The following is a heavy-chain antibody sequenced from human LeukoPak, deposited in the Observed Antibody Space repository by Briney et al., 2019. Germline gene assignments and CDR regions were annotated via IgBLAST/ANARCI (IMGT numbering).Heavy chain of an antibody. CDR3: ARGGYSGFDPFDY. CDR2: INPISGVT. D-gene: IGHD5-12*01. CDR1: GYTFTGYY. V-gene: IGHV1-2*02. J-gene: IGHJ4*02. Sequence: GASVKVSCKASGYTFTGYYMHWVRQAPGQGLEWMGWINPISGVTNFAQNFLGRVSMCRDTSIRTAYLDMYSLTFDDTAVFYCARGGYSGFDPFDYWGQGTLVTVSS.